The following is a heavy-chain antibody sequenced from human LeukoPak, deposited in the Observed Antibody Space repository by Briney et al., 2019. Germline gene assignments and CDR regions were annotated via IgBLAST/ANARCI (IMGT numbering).Heavy chain of an antibody. J-gene: IGHJ4*02. CDR3: ANGPAVAEEAWY. CDR1: GFTFSSYA. CDR2: ISGNGRST. V-gene: IGHV3-23*01. Sequence: GGSLRLSCAASGFTFSSYAMSWVRQAPGKGLEWVSSISGNGRSTFYADSVKGRFTISRDNSENTLYLQMNSLRAEDTAVYYCANGPAVAEEAWYWGQGTLVTVSS. D-gene: IGHD6-19*01.